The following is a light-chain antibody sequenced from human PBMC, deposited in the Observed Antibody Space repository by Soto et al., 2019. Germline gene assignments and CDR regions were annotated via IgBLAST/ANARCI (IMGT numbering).Light chain of an antibody. J-gene: IGLJ2*01. CDR1: SGSIGSTY. Sequence: NFMLTQPHSVSESPGKTVTISCTRSSGSIGSTYVQWYQQRPGSVPPTVINEDNQRPSGVPDRFSGSIDSSSNSAFLTISGLETEDEADYSCQAFDSSNMAFGGGTQLTVL. CDR2: EDN. V-gene: IGLV6-57*04. CDR3: QAFDSSNMA.